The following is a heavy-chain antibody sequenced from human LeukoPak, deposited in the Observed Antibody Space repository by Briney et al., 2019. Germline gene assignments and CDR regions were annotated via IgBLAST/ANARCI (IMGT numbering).Heavy chain of an antibody. CDR2: ISWNSGII. V-gene: IGHV3-9*03. Sequence: GGSPRLSCAASGFTFDDYAMHWVRQAPGQGLEWVSGISWNSGIIVYADSVKGRFTISRDNAKNSLYLQMNSLRPEDMALYYCAKDYRAVAGTGGAFDYWGQGTLVTVSS. CDR1: GFTFDDYA. D-gene: IGHD6-19*01. CDR3: AKDYRAVAGTGGAFDY. J-gene: IGHJ4*02.